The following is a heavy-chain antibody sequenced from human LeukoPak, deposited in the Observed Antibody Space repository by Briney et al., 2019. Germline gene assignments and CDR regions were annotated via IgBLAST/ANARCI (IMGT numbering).Heavy chain of an antibody. V-gene: IGHV1-69*04. J-gene: IGHJ4*02. CDR3: ATEPSRSYSFDHLDF. Sequence: ASVKVSCKASGGTFNNYAISWVRQAPGQGLEWMGRVVPMFGIRNYPQTFRGRVNITADKATNTVYMELRSLRAEDTAIYYCATEPSRSYSFDHLDFWGLGTPVTVSS. CDR2: VVPMFGIR. CDR1: GGTFNNYA. D-gene: IGHD5-12*01.